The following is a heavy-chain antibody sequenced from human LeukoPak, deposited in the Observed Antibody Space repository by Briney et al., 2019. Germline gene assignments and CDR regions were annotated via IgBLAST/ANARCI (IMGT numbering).Heavy chain of an antibody. V-gene: IGHV4-59*12. CDR2: IYYSGST. Sequence: SETLSLTCTVSGGSISSYYWSWIRQPPGKGLEWIGYIYYSGSTNYNPSLKSRVTISLDTSKNHFSLKLNSVTAADTAVYYCAREGSSGWFLGFWGQGTLVTVSS. CDR1: GGSISSYY. D-gene: IGHD6-19*01. J-gene: IGHJ4*02. CDR3: AREGSSGWFLGF.